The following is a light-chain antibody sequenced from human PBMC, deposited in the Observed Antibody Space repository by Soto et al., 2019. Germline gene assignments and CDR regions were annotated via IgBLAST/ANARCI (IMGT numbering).Light chain of an antibody. V-gene: IGLV1-40*01. CDR1: SSNIGAGYD. CDR3: QSYDSSLSGRYV. CDR2: GNS. Sequence: QSVLTQPPSVSGAPGQRVTISCTGSSSNIGAGYDVHWYQQLPGTAPKLLIYGNSNRPSGVPDRFSGSKSGTSASLAITGLQAEDEAEYYCQSYDSSLSGRYVFGTGTKVTVL. J-gene: IGLJ1*01.